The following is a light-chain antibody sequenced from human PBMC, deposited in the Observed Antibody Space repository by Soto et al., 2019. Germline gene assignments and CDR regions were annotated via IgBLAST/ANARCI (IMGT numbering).Light chain of an antibody. Sequence: IQMTESQSSLSASVGDRVTITCRASQGISSWLAWYQQKPEKAPKSLIYAASNLQSGVPSRFSGSGSGTDFTLTISSLEPEDFAVYYCQQRSNWMITFGQGTRLEIK. CDR1: QGISSW. V-gene: IGKV1D-16*01. J-gene: IGKJ5*01. CDR2: AAS. CDR3: QQRSNWMIT.